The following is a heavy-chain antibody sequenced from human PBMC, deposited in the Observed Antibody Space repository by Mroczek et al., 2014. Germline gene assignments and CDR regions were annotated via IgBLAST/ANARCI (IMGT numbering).Heavy chain of an antibody. Sequence: QVQLVQSGGGLVKPGGSLRLSCVVSGFAFRDYFMSWMRQTPGKGPEWISYISSNSETIYYSDSVKGRFTISRDNAKNSLFLQMNSLRVEDTAIYYCARKDGDYWGQGTLVTVSS. J-gene: IGHJ4*02. CDR1: GFAFRDYF. CDR2: ISSNSETI. V-gene: IGHV3-11*01. CDR3: ARKDGDY.